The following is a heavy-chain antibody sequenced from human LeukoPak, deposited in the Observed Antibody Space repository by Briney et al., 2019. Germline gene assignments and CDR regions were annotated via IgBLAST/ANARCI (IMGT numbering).Heavy chain of an antibody. CDR1: GFTFSSYA. V-gene: IGHV3-23*01. CDR3: AKGYSSGWKLDYFDY. D-gene: IGHD6-19*01. Sequence: GGSLRLSCAASGFTFSSYAMSWVRQAPGKGLEWVSAISGSGGSTYYADSVKGRFTISRDNSKNTLYLQMNSLRAEDTAVYYCAKGYSSGWKLDYFDYWGQGTLVTVSS. J-gene: IGHJ4*02. CDR2: ISGSGGST.